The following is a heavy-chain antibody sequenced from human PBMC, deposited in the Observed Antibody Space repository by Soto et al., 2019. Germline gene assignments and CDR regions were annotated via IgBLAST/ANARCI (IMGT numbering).Heavy chain of an antibody. CDR2: ISYDGSNK. Sequence: QPGGSLRLSCAASGFTFSSYGMHWVRQAPGKGLEWVAVISYDGSNKYYADSVKGRFTISRDNSKNTLYLQMNSLRAEDTAVYYCAKTSSWYEAFDIWGQGTMVTVSS. J-gene: IGHJ3*02. CDR3: AKTSSWYEAFDI. V-gene: IGHV3-30*18. CDR1: GFTFSSYG. D-gene: IGHD6-13*01.